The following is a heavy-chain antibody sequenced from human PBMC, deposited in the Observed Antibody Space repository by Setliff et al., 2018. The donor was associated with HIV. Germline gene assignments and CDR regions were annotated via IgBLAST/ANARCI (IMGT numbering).Heavy chain of an antibody. CDR3: ARHSPIHLTTHAAYNDFDL. D-gene: IGHD3-10*01. V-gene: IGHV4-39*01. J-gene: IGHJ2*01. CDR1: GDSVNDRSYF. Sequence: PSETLSLTCTVSGDSVNDRSYFWGWIRQPPGKGLEWIGTFYYNGDSRYNPSLKSRVTISVDTSKNQFSLNLRSVTAADAGLYFCARHSPIHLTTHAAYNDFDLWGRGALVTVSS. CDR2: FYYNGDS.